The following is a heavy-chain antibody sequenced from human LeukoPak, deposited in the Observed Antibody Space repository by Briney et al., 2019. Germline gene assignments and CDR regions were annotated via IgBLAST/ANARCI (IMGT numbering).Heavy chain of an antibody. CDR1: GGSISSGSYY. V-gene: IGHV4-61*02. CDR2: IYTSGST. CDR3: ARGDFSSSDY. Sequence: PSETLSLTCTVSGGSISSGSYYWRWIRQPAGTGLEWIGRIYTSGSTNYNPSLKSRVTISVDTSKNQFSLKLSSVTAADTAVYYCARGDFSSSDYWGQGTLVTVSS. J-gene: IGHJ4*02. D-gene: IGHD6-6*01.